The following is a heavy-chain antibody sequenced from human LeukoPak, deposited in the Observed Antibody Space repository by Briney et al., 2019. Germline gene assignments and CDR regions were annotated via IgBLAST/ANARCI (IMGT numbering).Heavy chain of an antibody. CDR1: GFSFSSFA. V-gene: IGHV3-30*01. CDR2: ISYDGSNK. J-gene: IGHJ4*02. Sequence: HTGGSLRLSCAASGFSFSSFAMHWVRQALGKGLEGVAVISYDGSNKFYADSVNGRFTISRDDSKNTLYLQMNSLRAADTAGYFCARDTMYSSGWGPFDYWGQGTLVTVSS. CDR3: ARDTMYSSGWGPFDY. D-gene: IGHD6-19*01.